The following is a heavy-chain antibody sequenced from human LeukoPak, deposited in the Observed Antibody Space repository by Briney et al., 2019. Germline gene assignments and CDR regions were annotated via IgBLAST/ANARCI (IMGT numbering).Heavy chain of an antibody. J-gene: IGHJ4*02. CDR2: INPNSGAT. CDR1: GYTFTDYY. Sequence: GASVKVSCKASGYTFTDYYMHWVRQAPGQGLEWMGSINPNSGATNYAREFQGRVTMTRDTSITTAYMDLSRLTSDDTAVFYCARDSLGFGARWYFDCWGQGTLVTVSS. D-gene: IGHD3-3*01. V-gene: IGHV1-2*02. CDR3: ARDSLGFGARWYFDC.